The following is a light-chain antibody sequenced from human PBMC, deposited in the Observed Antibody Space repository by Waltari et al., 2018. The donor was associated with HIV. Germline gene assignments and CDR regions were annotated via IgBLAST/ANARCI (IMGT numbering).Light chain of an antibody. V-gene: IGLV2-23*02. Sequence: QSALTQPASVSGSPGQSITISCTGTSNDLGRYDLVSWDQRQPGRAPKLIIYDVTTWPSGVSHRFSGSKSGATASLTISGLQAEDEADYYCCSYAGITTWVFGGGTKVTVL. CDR2: DVT. CDR1: SNDLGRYDL. J-gene: IGLJ3*02. CDR3: CSYAGITTWV.